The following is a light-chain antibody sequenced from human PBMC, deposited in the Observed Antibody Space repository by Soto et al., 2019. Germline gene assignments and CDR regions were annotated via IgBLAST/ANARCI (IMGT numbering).Light chain of an antibody. CDR2: DVS. J-gene: IGLJ3*02. V-gene: IGLV2-14*01. CDR1: SSDVGGYNY. Sequence: QSALTQPASVSGSPGQSITISCTGTSSDVGGYNYVSWYQQHPGKAPKLLIYDVSNRPSGVSNRFSVSKSGNTASLTISGLQAEDQADYSCSSYTSRSTRVFGGGTKLTVL. CDR3: SSYTSRSTRV.